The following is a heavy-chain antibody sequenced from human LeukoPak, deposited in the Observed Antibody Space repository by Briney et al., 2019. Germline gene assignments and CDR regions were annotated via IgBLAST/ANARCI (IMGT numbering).Heavy chain of an antibody. J-gene: IGHJ4*02. D-gene: IGHD3-22*01. Sequence: PGGSLRLSCAASWLPFTSYAMSWVRQAPGKGLEWLSAIRGSVSTAYYAECVKGRFIISRDSSLNTPYLHMQSLRVEDTAVYYCAREFRDTSGYRTQAQNSVSDCWGQGTLVTVSS. V-gene: IGHV3-23*01. CDR1: WLPFTSYA. CDR2: IRGSVSTA. CDR3: AREFRDTSGYRTQAQNSVSDC.